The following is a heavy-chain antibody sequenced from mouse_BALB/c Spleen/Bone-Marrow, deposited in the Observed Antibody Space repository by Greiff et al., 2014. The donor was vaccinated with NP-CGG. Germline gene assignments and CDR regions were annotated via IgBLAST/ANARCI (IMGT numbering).Heavy chain of an antibody. D-gene: IGHD1-1*01. J-gene: IGHJ3*01. CDR1: GFNIKDTY. V-gene: IGHV14-3*02. Sequence: EVQLQQSGAELVKPGAAVTLSCTGSGFNIKDTYMPWVQPRPEQGLEWIGRIDPANGNTKYDPKFQGKATITADTSSNTAYLQFSSLTSEDTAVYYCVCYYYGSSSFAYWGQGTLVTVSA. CDR3: VCYYYGSSSFAY. CDR2: IDPANGNT.